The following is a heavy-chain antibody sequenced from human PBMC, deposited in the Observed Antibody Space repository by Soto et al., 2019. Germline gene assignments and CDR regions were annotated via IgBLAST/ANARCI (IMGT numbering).Heavy chain of an antibody. D-gene: IGHD6-19*01. V-gene: IGHV3-30-3*01. Sequence: QVQLVESGGGVVQPGRSLRLSCAASGFTFSSYAMHWVRQAPGKGLGWVAVISYDGSNKYYADSVKGRFTISRDNSKNTLYLQMNSLRAEDTAVYYCARDSSGWYARSHWFDPWGQGTLVTVSS. CDR1: GFTFSSYA. J-gene: IGHJ5*02. CDR2: ISYDGSNK. CDR3: ARDSSGWYARSHWFDP.